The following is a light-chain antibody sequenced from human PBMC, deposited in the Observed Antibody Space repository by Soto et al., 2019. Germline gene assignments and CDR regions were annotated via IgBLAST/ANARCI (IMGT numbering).Light chain of an antibody. CDR2: ENN. Sequence: HSVLTQPPSVSAAPGQKVTISCSGSSSNIGNNYVSWYQQLPGTAPKLLIFENNKRPSGIPDRFPASKSGTSATLAITGLQTGDAADYYCGTWDNSLSLPYVFGTGTKVTVL. CDR3: GTWDNSLSLPYV. CDR1: SSNIGNNY. J-gene: IGLJ1*01. V-gene: IGLV1-51*02.